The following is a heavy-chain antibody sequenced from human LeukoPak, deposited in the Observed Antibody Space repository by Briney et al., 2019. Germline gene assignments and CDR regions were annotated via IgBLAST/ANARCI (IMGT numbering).Heavy chain of an antibody. Sequence: SETLSITCAVSGGSISSSNWWSWVRQPPGKGLEWIGEIYHSGSTNYNPSLMSRVTISVDKSKNQFSLKLSSVTAADTAVYYCARGGYSSSWNPFDYWGQGTLVTVSS. V-gene: IGHV4-4*02. CDR2: IYHSGST. CDR1: GGSISSSNW. J-gene: IGHJ4*02. D-gene: IGHD6-13*01. CDR3: ARGGYSSSWNPFDY.